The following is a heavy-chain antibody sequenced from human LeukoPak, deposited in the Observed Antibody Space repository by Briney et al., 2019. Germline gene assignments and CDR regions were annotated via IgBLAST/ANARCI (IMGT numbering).Heavy chain of an antibody. V-gene: IGHV4-59*01. J-gene: IGHJ6*02. CDR2: IYYSGST. D-gene: IGHD3-3*01. CDR3: ARDRGADYYDFWSGYYYYYGMDV. Sequence: SETLSLTCTVSGGSISSYYWSWIRQPPGKGLEWIGYIYYSGSTNYNPSLKSRVTMSVDTSKNQFSLKLSSVTAADTAVYYCARDRGADYYDFWSGYYYYYGMDVWGQGTTVTVSS. CDR1: GGSISSYY.